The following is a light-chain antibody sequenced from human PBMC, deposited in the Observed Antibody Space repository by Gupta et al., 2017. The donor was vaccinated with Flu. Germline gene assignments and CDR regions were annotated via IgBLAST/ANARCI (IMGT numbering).Light chain of an antibody. CDR2: AAF. CDR3: LQHASYPLT. CDR1: QDIRDD. Sequence: DIQMTQSPSTLSASVGARVTITCRASQDIRDDLGWFQQKPGKVPKRLIFAAFRLHTGVPASFSGSGSGTEFTLTISSLQPEDFATYYCLQHASYPLTFGGGTKVE. J-gene: IGKJ4*01. V-gene: IGKV1-17*01.